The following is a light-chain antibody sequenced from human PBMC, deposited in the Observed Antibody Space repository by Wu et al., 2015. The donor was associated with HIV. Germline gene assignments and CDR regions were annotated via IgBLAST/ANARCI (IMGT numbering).Light chain of an antibody. Sequence: EIVLTQSPGTLSLSPGERATLSCRASQSVSSSYLAWYQQKPGQAPRLLIYGASSRATGIPDRFSGSGSGTDFTLTISRLEPEDFAVYYCQQYGSSSYTFRPGDQAGDQT. V-gene: IGKV3-20*01. CDR1: QSVSSSY. CDR2: GAS. CDR3: QQYGSSSYT. J-gene: IGKJ2*01.